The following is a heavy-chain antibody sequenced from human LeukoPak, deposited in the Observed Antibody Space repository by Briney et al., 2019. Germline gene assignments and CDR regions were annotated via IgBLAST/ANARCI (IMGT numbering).Heavy chain of an antibody. D-gene: IGHD1-26*01. J-gene: IGHJ4*02. CDR2: IRGSGGST. CDR3: ARERIGGEVNSAPGHYFYY. CDR1: GFTFSTNA. V-gene: IGHV3-23*01. Sequence: GGSLRLSCAASGFTFSTNAMRWVRPPPGKGRGWVVSIRGSGGSTNYADSVKGRFTMSRDNAKNSLYLQMNSLRAEDTAVYYCARERIGGEVNSAPGHYFYYWGQGTLVAVSS.